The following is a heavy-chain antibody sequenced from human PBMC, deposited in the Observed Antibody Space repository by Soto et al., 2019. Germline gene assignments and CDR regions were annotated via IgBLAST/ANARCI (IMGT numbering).Heavy chain of an antibody. V-gene: IGHV3-23*01. J-gene: IGHJ4*02. CDR1: GFTFSSYA. Sequence: EVQLLESGGGLVQPGGSLRLSCAASGFTFSSYAMSWVRQAPGKGLEWGSAISGSGGSTYYADSVKGRFTISRDNYKNTLYLQMNSLRAEETAVYYCAKDNYYDFWSGYYMASDYWGQLTLVTVSS. CDR2: ISGSGGST. D-gene: IGHD3-3*01. CDR3: AKDNYYDFWSGYYMASDY.